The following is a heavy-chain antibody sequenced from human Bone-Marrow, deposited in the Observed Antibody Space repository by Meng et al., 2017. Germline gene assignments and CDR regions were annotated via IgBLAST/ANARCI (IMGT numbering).Heavy chain of an antibody. Sequence: QGQLPQRGAGLLKPSETLSLTCVVSGGSFSDYYWSWIRQPPGKGLEWIGEINHSGSTNYNPSLESRATISVDTSQNNLSLKLSSVTAADSAVYYCARGPTTMAHDFDYWGQGTLVTVSS. CDR2: INHSGST. J-gene: IGHJ4*02. CDR3: ARGPTTMAHDFDY. V-gene: IGHV4-34*01. D-gene: IGHD4-11*01. CDR1: GGSFSDYY.